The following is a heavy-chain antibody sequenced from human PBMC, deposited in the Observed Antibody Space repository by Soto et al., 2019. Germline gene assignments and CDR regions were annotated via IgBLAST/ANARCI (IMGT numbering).Heavy chain of an antibody. Sequence: QVQLVQSGAEVKKPGASVKVSCKAPGYTFTNYAVHWVRQAPGQRLEWMGWINAGYGNTKYSQNFQGRVTITTDPSATTAFMELSSLRSEDTAVYYCARRSVYYGSGSYPFDYWGQGTLVTVSS. CDR1: GYTFTNYA. J-gene: IGHJ4*02. CDR3: ARRSVYYGSGSYPFDY. CDR2: INAGYGNT. D-gene: IGHD3-10*01. V-gene: IGHV1-3*01.